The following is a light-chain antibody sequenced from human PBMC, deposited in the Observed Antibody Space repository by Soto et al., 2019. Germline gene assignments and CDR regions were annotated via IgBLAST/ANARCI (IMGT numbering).Light chain of an antibody. J-gene: IGKJ1*01. CDR1: ESVSGI. CDR2: GAS. V-gene: IGKV3-15*01. CDR3: QQYNNWPPT. Sequence: EIVMTQSPATLSVSPGERATLSCRASESVSGILAWYQQRPGQAPRLLIYGASTRATGVPARFSGSGSGTEFTLTIRSLQSEDFAVYNCQQYNNWPPTFGQGTEVEIK.